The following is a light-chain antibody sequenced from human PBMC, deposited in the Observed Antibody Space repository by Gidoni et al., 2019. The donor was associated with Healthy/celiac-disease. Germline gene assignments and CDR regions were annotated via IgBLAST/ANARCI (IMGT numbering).Light chain of an antibody. CDR2: AAS. CDR1: QSSSSY. CDR3: QQSYSTPFT. Sequence: IQLPQSPSSLSASVGDRVTITCRASQSSSSYLNWYQQKPGKAPKLLIYAASSLQSGVPSRFSGSGSGTDFTLTISSLQPEDFATYYCQQSYSTPFTFGGXTKVEIK. J-gene: IGKJ4*02. V-gene: IGKV1-39*01.